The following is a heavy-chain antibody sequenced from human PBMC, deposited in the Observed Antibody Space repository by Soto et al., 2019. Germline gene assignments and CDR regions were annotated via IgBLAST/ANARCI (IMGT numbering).Heavy chain of an antibody. J-gene: IGHJ6*02. D-gene: IGHD3-22*01. CDR2: INHSGST. CDR3: ARGTNYWIVVVHAPDYYGMDV. V-gene: IGHV4-34*01. CDR1: GGSFSDYY. Sequence: PSETLSLTXAVYGGSFSDYYWSWIRQPPGKGLEWIGEINHSGSTNYNPSLKSRVTISVDTSRNQFSLKLSSVTAADTAVYYCARGTNYWIVVVHAPDYYGMDVWGQGITVTVSS.